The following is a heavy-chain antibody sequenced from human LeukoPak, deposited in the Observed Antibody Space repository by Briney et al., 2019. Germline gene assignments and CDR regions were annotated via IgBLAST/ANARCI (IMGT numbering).Heavy chain of an antibody. J-gene: IGHJ4*02. D-gene: IGHD4-23*01. CDR2: IYYSGST. Sequence: SETLSLTCTVSGGSISSGDYYWSWIRQPPGKGLEWIGYIYYSGSTYYNPSLKSRVTISVDTSKNQFSLKLSSVTAADTAVYYCARDLLNEGNHLDYWGQGTLVIVSS. CDR3: ARDLLNEGNHLDY. V-gene: IGHV4-30-4*01. CDR1: GGSISSGDYY.